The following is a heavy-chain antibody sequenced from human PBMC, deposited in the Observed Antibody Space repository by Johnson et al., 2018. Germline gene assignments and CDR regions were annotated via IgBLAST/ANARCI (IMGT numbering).Heavy chain of an antibody. CDR1: GFTFSSYW. J-gene: IGHJ1*01. CDR2: IKQDGSEK. V-gene: IGHV3-7*01. CDR3: ASVPLAGYFQH. Sequence: EVQLLESGGGLVQPGGSLRLSCAASGFTFSSYWMSWVRQAPGKGLEWVANIKQDGSEKYYVDSVKGRFTISRDNAKNSLYLQMNSPRAEDTAVYYCASVPLAGYFQHWGQGTLVTVSS.